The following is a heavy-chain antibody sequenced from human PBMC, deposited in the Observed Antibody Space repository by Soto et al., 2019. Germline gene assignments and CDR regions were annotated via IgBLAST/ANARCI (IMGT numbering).Heavy chain of an antibody. D-gene: IGHD2-15*01. J-gene: IGHJ6*02. CDR1: GYSFISHY. CDR3: ARYSYYYYGMDV. Sequence: VKVSCKAFGYSFISHYMHWVRQAPGQGLEWMGRINPSGGSTSYAQKFQGRVTITRDTSASTAYMELRSLRSDDTAVYYCARYSYYYYGMDVWGQGTTVTVSS. V-gene: IGHV1-46*01. CDR2: INPSGGST.